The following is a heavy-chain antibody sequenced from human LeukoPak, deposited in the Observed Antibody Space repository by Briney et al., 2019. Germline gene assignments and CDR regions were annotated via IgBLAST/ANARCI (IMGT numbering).Heavy chain of an antibody. CDR2: INPYSGVT. CDR3: ARDGACSSTSCQNFDH. Sequence: GASVKVSCKASGYTFTCYYIHWLRQAPGQGLEWMGWINPYSGVTNYVQKFQGRVTMTTDTSINTAYMDLSSLRSDDTAVYYCARDGACSSTSCQNFDHWGQGTLVSVSS. J-gene: IGHJ4*02. V-gene: IGHV1-2*02. CDR1: GYTFTCYY. D-gene: IGHD2-2*01.